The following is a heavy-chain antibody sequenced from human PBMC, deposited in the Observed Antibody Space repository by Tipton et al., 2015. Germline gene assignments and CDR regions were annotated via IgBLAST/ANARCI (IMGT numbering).Heavy chain of an antibody. D-gene: IGHD6-13*01. CDR3: ASPAIEAAANFDAFEI. V-gene: IGHV1-69*09. CDR1: GGTFSSYT. Sequence: QVQLVQSGAEVKNPGSSVKVSCQASGGTFSSYTVSWVRQAPGQGLEWMGRIIPLLGVTNYSQKFQGRVTITADKSTSTAYMELTGLRSEDTAVYYCASPAIEAAANFDAFEIWGQGTTVFVSS. CDR2: IIPLLGVT. J-gene: IGHJ3*02.